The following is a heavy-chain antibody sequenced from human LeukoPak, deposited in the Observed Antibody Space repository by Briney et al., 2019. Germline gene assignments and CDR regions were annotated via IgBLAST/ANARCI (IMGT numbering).Heavy chain of an antibody. CDR2: IWYDGSNK. CDR1: GFTFSSYG. CDR3: ARDKEQLEVDC. J-gene: IGHJ4*02. D-gene: IGHD6-13*01. V-gene: IGHV3-33*01. Sequence: GGSLRLSCAASGFTFSSYGMHWVRQAPGKGLEWVAVIWYDGSNKYYADSVKGRFTISRDNSKNTLYLQMNSLRAEDTAVYYCARDKEQLEVDCWGQGTLVTVSS.